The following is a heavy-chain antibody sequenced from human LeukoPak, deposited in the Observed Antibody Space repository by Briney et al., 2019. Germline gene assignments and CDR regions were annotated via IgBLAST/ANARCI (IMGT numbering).Heavy chain of an antibody. J-gene: IGHJ4*02. CDR2: ISYDGSNK. D-gene: IGHD1-26*01. Sequence: PGGSLRLSCAASGFTFNTYAMHWVRQAPGKGLEWVAVISYDGSNKYYADSVKGRFTISRDNAKNSLYLQMNSLRAEDTAVYYCARDPVGATTPDCWGQGALVTVSS. CDR3: ARDPVGATTPDC. CDR1: GFTFNTYA. V-gene: IGHV3-30-3*01.